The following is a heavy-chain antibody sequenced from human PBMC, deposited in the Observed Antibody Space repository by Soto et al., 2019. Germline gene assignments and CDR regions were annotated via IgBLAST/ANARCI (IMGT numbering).Heavy chain of an antibody. V-gene: IGHV3-23*01. J-gene: IGHJ4*02. CDR2: ISGRGGGT. D-gene: IGHD6-25*01. CDR3: AKYGSDIGVERTATAEC. Sequence: EVQLLESGGGLVQPGGSLRLSCAASGFTFSKYDMCWFRQAPGRGREWVSAISGRGGGTYYGDSVKGRFTISRDNVKNTLFLQMYSVRAEDTAVYDCAKYGSDIGVERTATAECRGQGTLVNVSS. CDR1: GFTFSKYD.